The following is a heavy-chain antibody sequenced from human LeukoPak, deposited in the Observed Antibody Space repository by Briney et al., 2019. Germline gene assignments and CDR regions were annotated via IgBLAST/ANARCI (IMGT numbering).Heavy chain of an antibody. Sequence: PGGSLRLSCVASGFTFSYYSMNWVRQAPGKELEWVSYINSISGEIWYADSVKGRFTISRDDAKNSLYLQMNSLRDEDTAVYYCARDHGYAFDYWGQGTLVTVSS. CDR2: INSISGEI. CDR3: ARDHGYAFDY. D-gene: IGHD5-12*01. J-gene: IGHJ4*02. V-gene: IGHV3-48*02. CDR1: GFTFSYYS.